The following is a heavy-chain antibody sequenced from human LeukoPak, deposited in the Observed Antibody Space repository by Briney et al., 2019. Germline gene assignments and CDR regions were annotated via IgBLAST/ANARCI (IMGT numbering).Heavy chain of an antibody. V-gene: IGHV3-7*03. CDR3: ARTKPISSSWYYYYGMDV. CDR1: GFTFSSYW. D-gene: IGHD6-13*01. Sequence: GGSLRLSCAASGFTFSSYWMSWVRQAPGKGLEWVANIKQDGSEKYYVDSVKGRFTISRDNAKNSLYLQMNSLRAEDTAVYYCARTKPISSSWYYYYGMDVWGQGTTVTVSS. J-gene: IGHJ6*02. CDR2: IKQDGSEK.